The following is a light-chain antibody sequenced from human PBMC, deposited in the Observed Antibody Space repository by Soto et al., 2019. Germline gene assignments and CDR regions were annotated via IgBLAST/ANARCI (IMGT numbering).Light chain of an antibody. CDR1: TGPVTSYHY. J-gene: IGLJ3*02. Sequence: QAVVTQEPSLTVSPGGTITLTCGSSTGPVTSYHYPYWFQQGPGQAPRTLIYDTTNKHTWTPARFSGSLLGGKAALTLSGAQPEDEAEYYCLLFYSGLAVFGGGTKLTVL. CDR2: DTT. V-gene: IGLV7-46*01. CDR3: LLFYSGLAV.